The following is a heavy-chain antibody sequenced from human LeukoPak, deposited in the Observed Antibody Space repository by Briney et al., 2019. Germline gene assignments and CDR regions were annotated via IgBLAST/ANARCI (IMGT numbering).Heavy chain of an antibody. CDR3: AREYGVNYYDSSGYLDY. CDR2: IYYSGST. CDR1: GGSISSGDYY. D-gene: IGHD3-22*01. J-gene: IGHJ4*02. V-gene: IGHV4-30-4*01. Sequence: PSQTLSLTCAVSGGSISSGDYYWRWIRQPPGKGLEWIEYIYYSGSTYYNPSLKSRVTISVDTSKNQFSLKLSSVTAADTAVYYCAREYGVNYYDSSGYLDYWGQGTLVTVSS.